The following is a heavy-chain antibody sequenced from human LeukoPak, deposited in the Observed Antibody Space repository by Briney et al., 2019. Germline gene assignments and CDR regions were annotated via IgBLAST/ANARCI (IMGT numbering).Heavy chain of an antibody. Sequence: GASVKVSCKASGGTFSSYAIGWVRQAPGQGLEWMGRIIPILGIANYAQKFQGRVTITADKSTSTAYMELSSLRSEDTAVYYCARDHVGEDSSGPTYPYGMDVWGQGTTVTVSS. CDR2: IIPILGIA. CDR3: ARDHVGEDSSGPTYPYGMDV. D-gene: IGHD3-22*01. CDR1: GGTFSSYA. J-gene: IGHJ6*02. V-gene: IGHV1-69*04.